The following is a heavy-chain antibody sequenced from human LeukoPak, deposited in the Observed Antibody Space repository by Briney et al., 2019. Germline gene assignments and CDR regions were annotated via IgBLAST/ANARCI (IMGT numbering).Heavy chain of an antibody. D-gene: IGHD3-9*01. J-gene: IGHJ6*02. Sequence: SETLSLTCAVYGGSFSGYYWSWIRQPPGKGLEWIGEINHSGSTNYNPSLKSRVTISVDTSKNQFSLKLSSVTAADTAVYYCARGGGYFKYYYYGMDVWGQGTTVTVSS. CDR2: INHSGST. CDR3: ARGGGYFKYYYYGMDV. CDR1: GGSFSGYY. V-gene: IGHV4-34*01.